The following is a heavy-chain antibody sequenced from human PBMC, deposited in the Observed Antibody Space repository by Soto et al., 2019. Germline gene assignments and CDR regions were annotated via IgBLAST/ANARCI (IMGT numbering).Heavy chain of an antibody. D-gene: IGHD5-18*01. J-gene: IGHJ4*02. Sequence: SETLSLTCAVSGGSISSGGYSWSWIRQPPGKGLEWIGYIYHSGSTYYNPSLKSRVTISVDTSKNQFSLKLSSVTAADTAVYYCARRYGSFFDYWGQGTLVPVSS. CDR1: GGSISSGGYS. CDR2: IYHSGST. CDR3: ARRYGSFFDY. V-gene: IGHV4-30-2*01.